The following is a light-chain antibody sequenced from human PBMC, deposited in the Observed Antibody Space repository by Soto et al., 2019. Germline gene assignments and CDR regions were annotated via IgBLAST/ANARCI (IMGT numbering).Light chain of an antibody. CDR3: QQYDRWPVT. CDR2: DAS. CDR1: QSVTTN. Sequence: EVVMTQSPATLSVSPGERVTFSCRASQSVTTNLAWYQHKPCQSPRLLISDASTGASGIPPRFSGSGSVTEFTLTIDRLQSADFAVYYCQQYDRWPVTFGGGTKVDIK. V-gene: IGKV3-15*01. J-gene: IGKJ4*01.